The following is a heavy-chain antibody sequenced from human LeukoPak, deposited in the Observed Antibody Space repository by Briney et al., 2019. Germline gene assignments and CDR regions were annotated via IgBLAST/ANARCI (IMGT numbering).Heavy chain of an antibody. J-gene: IGHJ6*02. V-gene: IGHV4-59*12. Sequence: ASETLSLTCTVSGGSISSYYWSWIRQPPGKGLEWIGYIYYSGNTNCNPALKSRVTMSVDTSKNQFSLKLSSVTAADTAVYYCARDRGQALYYYYGMDVWGQGTTVTVSS. CDR1: GGSISSYY. CDR2: IYYSGNT. CDR3: ARDRGQALYYYYGMDV.